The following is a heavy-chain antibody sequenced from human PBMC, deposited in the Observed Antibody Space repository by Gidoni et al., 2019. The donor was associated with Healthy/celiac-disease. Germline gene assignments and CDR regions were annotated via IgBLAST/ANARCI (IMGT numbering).Heavy chain of an antibody. D-gene: IGHD3-22*01. J-gene: IGHJ5*02. CDR1: GGPISSYY. V-gene: IGHV4-4*07. CDR3: ARDPPYYYDSSGYDP. CDR2: IYTSGST. Sequence: QVQLQESGPGLVKPSETLSLTCTVPGGPISSYYWCWIRQPAGKGLEWIGRIYTSGSTNYTPSLKSRVTMSVDTSKNQFSLKLSSVTAADTAVYYCARDPPYYYDSSGYDPWGQGTLVTVSS.